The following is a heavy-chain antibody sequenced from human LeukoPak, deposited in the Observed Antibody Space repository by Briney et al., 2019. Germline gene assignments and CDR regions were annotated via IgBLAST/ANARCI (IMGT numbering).Heavy chain of an antibody. CDR2: ISYDGSNK. CDR1: GFTFSSYG. CDR3: AKYCSGGSCYYYGMDV. Sequence: GGSLRLSCAASGFTFSSYGMPWVRQAPGKGLEWVAVISYDGSNKYYADSVKGRFTISRDSSKNTLYLQMNSLRAEDTAVYYCAKYCSGGSCYYYGMDVWGQGTTVTVSS. V-gene: IGHV3-30*18. J-gene: IGHJ6*02. D-gene: IGHD2-15*01.